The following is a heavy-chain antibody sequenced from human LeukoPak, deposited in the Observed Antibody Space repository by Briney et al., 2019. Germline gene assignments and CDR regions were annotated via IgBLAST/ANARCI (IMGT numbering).Heavy chain of an antibody. CDR3: ATYGSGRPYGMDV. CDR1: GGSISSSNW. CDR2: IYHSGST. Sequence: SGTLSLTCAVSGGSISSSNWWSWVRQPPGKGLEWIGEIYHSGSTNYNPSLKSRVTISVDTSKNQFSLKLSSVTAADTAVYYCATYGSGRPYGMDVWGQGTTVTVSS. J-gene: IGHJ6*02. D-gene: IGHD3-10*01. V-gene: IGHV4-4*02.